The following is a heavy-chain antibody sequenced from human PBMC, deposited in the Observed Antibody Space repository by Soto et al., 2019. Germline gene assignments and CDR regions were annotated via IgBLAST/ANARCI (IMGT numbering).Heavy chain of an antibody. CDR1: GDSISGYY. CDR3: GGGGYDPGDYFDY. J-gene: IGHJ4*02. CDR2: IYYSGNT. V-gene: IGHV4-59*01. Sequence: ASETLSLTCTVSGDSISGYYWSWIRQSPGKGLEWIGYIYYSGNTNYNPSLKSRVSISADKSKKQFSLKLSSVTAADTAVYYCGGGGYDPGDYFDYGGQGTLVTVP. D-gene: IGHD3-16*01.